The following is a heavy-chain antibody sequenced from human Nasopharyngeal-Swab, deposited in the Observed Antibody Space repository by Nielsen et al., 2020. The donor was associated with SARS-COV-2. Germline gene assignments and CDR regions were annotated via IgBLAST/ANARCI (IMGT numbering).Heavy chain of an antibody. V-gene: IGHV3-64*01. CDR2: ISSNGGST. CDR1: GFTFSSYA. J-gene: IGHJ4*02. D-gene: IGHD4-17*01. Sequence: GGSLSLSCAASGFTFSSYAMHWVRQAPGKGLEYVSAISSNGGSTYYANSVKCRFTISRDNSMNTLYLHMGSLRAEDMSVYYCATGDDYGRDYWGQGTLVTVSS. CDR3: ATGDDYGRDY.